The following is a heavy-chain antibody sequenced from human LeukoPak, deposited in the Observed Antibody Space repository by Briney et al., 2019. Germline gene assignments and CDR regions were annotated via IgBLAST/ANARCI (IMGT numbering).Heavy chain of an antibody. CDR1: GFTFSSYA. CDR3: ARGPHYYDSSGYYPYYFDY. CDR2: ISYDGSNK. D-gene: IGHD3-22*01. Sequence: GGSLRLSCAASGFTFSSYAMHWVRQAPGKGLEWVAVISYDGSNKYYADSVKGRFTISRDNSKNTLYLQMNSLRAEDTAVYYCARGPHYYDSSGYYPYYFDYWGQGTLVTVSS. J-gene: IGHJ4*02. V-gene: IGHV3-30-3*01.